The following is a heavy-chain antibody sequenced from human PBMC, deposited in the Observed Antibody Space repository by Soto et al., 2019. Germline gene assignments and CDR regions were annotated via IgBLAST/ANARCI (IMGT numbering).Heavy chain of an antibody. CDR3: ARRPWDYGARADY. CDR1: GGTFSSYT. D-gene: IGHD4-17*01. CDR2: IIPILGIA. J-gene: IGHJ4*02. Sequence: ASVKVSCKASGGTFSSYTISWVRQAPGQGLEWMGRIIPILGIANYAQKFQGRVTITADKSTSTAYMELSSLRSEDTAVYYCARRPWDYGARADYWGQGTKGTVSS. V-gene: IGHV1-69*02.